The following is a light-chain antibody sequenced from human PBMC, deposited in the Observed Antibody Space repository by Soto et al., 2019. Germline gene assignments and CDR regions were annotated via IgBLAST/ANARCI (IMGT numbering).Light chain of an antibody. CDR3: KQYNSYPWT. Sequence: DIQMTQSPSTLSASVGDRVTITCRASQNIDRWLAWYQQKPGKAPNLLIYGASNLESGVPSRFSGSGSGTEFTLTISSLRPDDFAPYYCKQYNSYPWTFGQGTKVEIK. CDR2: GAS. J-gene: IGKJ1*01. CDR1: QNIDRW. V-gene: IGKV1-5*03.